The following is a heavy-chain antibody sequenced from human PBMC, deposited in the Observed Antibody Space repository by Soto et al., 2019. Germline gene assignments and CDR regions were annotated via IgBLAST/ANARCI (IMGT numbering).Heavy chain of an antibody. D-gene: IGHD3-9*01. CDR3: GRFGFGPYYDIWTGYTFPGSAV. CDR2: IYYSGST. V-gene: IGHV4-39*01. Sequence: SEPLSLTCTVAGGSISSSSYYWGWIRQPPGKGLEWIGSIYYSGSTYYNPSLKSRVTISVDTSKNQFSLKLSPVTAADPAVYYGGRFGFGPYYDIWTGYTFPGSAVRRNGTTVPVSS. J-gene: IGHJ6*04. CDR1: GGSISSSSYY.